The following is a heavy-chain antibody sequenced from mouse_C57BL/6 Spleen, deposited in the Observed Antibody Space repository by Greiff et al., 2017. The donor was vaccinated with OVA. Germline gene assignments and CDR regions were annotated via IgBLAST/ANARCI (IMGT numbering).Heavy chain of an antibody. Sequence: VQLQQSGPGLVKPSQSLSLTCSVTGYSITSGYYWNWIRQFPGNKLEWMGYISYDGSNNYNPSLKNRISITRDTSKNQFFLKLNSVTTEDTATYYCARKGYGSSYGWYFDVWGTGTTVTVSS. V-gene: IGHV3-6*01. D-gene: IGHD1-1*01. CDR2: ISYDGSN. CDR1: GYSITSGYY. J-gene: IGHJ1*03. CDR3: ARKGYGSSYGWYFDV.